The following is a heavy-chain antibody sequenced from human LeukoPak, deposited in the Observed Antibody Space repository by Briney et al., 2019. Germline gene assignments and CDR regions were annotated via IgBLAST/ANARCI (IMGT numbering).Heavy chain of an antibody. CDR2: ISGSGGNT. CDR1: GFTFSSYG. J-gene: IGHJ4*02. CDR3: AKEIWPTVTTPGHTHFDY. V-gene: IGHV3-23*01. D-gene: IGHD4-17*01. Sequence: GGTLRLSCAASGFTFSSYGMSWVRQAPGKGLEWVSGISGSGGNTYYADSVKGRFTISRDNSKNTLYLQMNSLRAEDTAVYYCAKEIWPTVTTPGHTHFDYWGQGTLVTVSS.